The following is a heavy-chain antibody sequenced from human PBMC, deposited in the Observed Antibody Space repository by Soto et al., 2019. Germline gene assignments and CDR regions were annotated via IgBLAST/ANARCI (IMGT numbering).Heavy chain of an antibody. CDR1: GGSISSSSYY. J-gene: IGHJ4*02. D-gene: IGHD2-8*01. CDR2: IYYSGST. V-gene: IGHV4-39*01. CDR3: ARSLYCTSGVCYSAINIVATITASDY. Sequence: SETLSLTCTVSGGSISSSSYYWGWIRQPPGKGLEWIGSIYYSGSTYYNPSLKSRVTISVDTSKNQFSLKLSSVTAADTAVYYCARSLYCTSGVCYSAINIVATITASDYWGQGTLVTVSS.